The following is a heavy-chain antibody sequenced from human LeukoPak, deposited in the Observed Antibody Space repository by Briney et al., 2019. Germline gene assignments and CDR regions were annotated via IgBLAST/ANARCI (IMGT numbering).Heavy chain of an antibody. J-gene: IGHJ4*02. CDR3: ALLWFGEFDTFDY. V-gene: IGHV5-51*01. CDR1: GYSFTSYW. CDR2: IYPGDSDT. D-gene: IGHD3-10*01. Sequence: GESLKISCKGSGYSFTSYWIGWVRQMPGKGLEWIRIIYPGDSDTRYSPSFQGQVTISADKSISTAYLQWSSLKASDTAMYYCALLWFGEFDTFDYWGQGTLVTVSS.